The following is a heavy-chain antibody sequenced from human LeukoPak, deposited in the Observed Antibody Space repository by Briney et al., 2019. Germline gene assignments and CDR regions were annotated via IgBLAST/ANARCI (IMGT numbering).Heavy chain of an antibody. CDR3: ARVSSKYYYDSSGYYSGYYFDY. D-gene: IGHD3-22*01. Sequence: ASVKVSCKASGYTFTSYGISWVRQAPGQGLEWMGWISAYNGNTNYAQKFQGRVTITADESTSTAYMELSSLRSEDTAVYYCARVSSKYYYDSSGYYSGYYFDYWGQGTLVTVSS. CDR1: GYTFTSYG. V-gene: IGHV1-18*01. J-gene: IGHJ4*02. CDR2: ISAYNGNT.